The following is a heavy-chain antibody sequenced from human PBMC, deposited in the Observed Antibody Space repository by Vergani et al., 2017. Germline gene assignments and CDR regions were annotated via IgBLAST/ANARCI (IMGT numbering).Heavy chain of an antibody. CDR2: IWYDGSNK. Sequence: QVQLVESGGGVVQPGRSLRLSCAASGFTFSSYGMHWVRQAPGKGLEWVAVIWYDGSNKYYADSVKGRFTISRDNSKNTLYLQMNSLRAEDTAVYYCARDRRPSYYDSSGYDAFDIWGQGTMVTVSS. D-gene: IGHD3-22*01. J-gene: IGHJ3*02. V-gene: IGHV3-33*01. CDR3: ARDRRPSYYDSSGYDAFDI. CDR1: GFTFSSYG.